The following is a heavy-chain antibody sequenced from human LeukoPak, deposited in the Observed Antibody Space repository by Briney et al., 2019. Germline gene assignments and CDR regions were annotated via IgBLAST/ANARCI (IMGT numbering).Heavy chain of an antibody. J-gene: IGHJ6*03. D-gene: IGHD6-13*01. CDR3: AKEPRYSSSWRGDYYYMDV. Sequence: GGSLRLSCAASGFTFSSYAMSWVRQAPGKGLEWVSAISGSGGSTYYADSVKGRFTISRDNSKNTLYLQMNSLRAEDTAVYYCAKEPRYSSSWRGDYYYMDVWGKGTTVTISS. V-gene: IGHV3-23*01. CDR2: ISGSGGST. CDR1: GFTFSSYA.